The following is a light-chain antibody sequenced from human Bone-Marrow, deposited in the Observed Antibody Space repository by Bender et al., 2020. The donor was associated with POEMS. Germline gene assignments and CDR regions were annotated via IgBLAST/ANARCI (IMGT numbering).Light chain of an antibody. V-gene: IGLV2-14*01. CDR1: SSDVGGYNY. CDR2: EVS. Sequence: QSALTQPRSVSGSPGQSITISCTGTSSDVGGYNYVSWYQQDPCKAPKLIIFEVSNRPSGISNRFSGSKSGNTASLTVSGLQAEDEADYYCSSYTGSNNLVVFGGGTKLTVL. J-gene: IGLJ2*01. CDR3: SSYTGSNNLVV.